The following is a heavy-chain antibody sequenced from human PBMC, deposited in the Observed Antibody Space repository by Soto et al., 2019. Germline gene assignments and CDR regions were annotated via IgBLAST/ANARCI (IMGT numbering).Heavy chain of an antibody. CDR3: ARDKIAAAGPIGVNWFDP. CDR1: GGPVSSGSYY. D-gene: IGHD6-13*01. V-gene: IGHV4-61*01. CDR2: IYYSGST. Sequence: SETLSLTCTVSGGPVSSGSYYWSWIRQPPGKGLEWIGYIYYSGSTNYNPSLKSRVTISVDTSKNQFSLKLSSVTAADTAVYYCARDKIAAAGPIGVNWFDPWGQGTLVTVSS. J-gene: IGHJ5*02.